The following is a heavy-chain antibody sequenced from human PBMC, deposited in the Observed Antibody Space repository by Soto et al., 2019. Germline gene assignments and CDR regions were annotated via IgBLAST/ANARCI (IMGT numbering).Heavy chain of an antibody. V-gene: IGHV4-34*12. CDR3: ANPGGEVVVAATPDYYYYGMDV. D-gene: IGHD2-15*01. Sequence: SETLSLTCAVYGGSFSAYYWSWVRQPPGKGLEWIGEIIHSESTKYNPSLKSRVTISVDTSKNQFSLKLSSVTAADTAVYYCANPGGEVVVAATPDYYYYGMDVWGQGTTVTVSS. CDR1: GGSFSAYY. CDR2: IIHSEST. J-gene: IGHJ6*02.